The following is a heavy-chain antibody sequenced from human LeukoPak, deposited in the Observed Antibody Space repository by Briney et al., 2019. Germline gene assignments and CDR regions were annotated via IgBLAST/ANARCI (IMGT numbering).Heavy chain of an antibody. CDR1: GFTFKAYA. D-gene: IGHD2-21*01. J-gene: IGHJ1*01. Sequence: GGSLRLSCVGSGFTFKAYAMHWVRQAPGKGLEWVAVTSYDDNTKFYSDSMKGRITFSRDNSKNTVYLQMNSLRLQDTAVYYCAKDMDHTVVEAHTSHWGRGTLVTVSS. CDR3: AKDMDHTVVEAHTSH. CDR2: TSYDDNTK. V-gene: IGHV3-30*18.